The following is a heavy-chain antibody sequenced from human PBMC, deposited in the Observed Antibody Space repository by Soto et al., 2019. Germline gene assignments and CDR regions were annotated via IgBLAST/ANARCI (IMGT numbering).Heavy chain of an antibody. CDR2: ISGSGGST. J-gene: IGHJ4*02. Sequence: GGSLRLSCAASGFTFSSYAMSWVRQAPGKGLEWVSAISGSGGSTYYADSVKGRFTISRDNSKNTLYLQMNSLRAEDTAVYHCAKILGYSSSWDENDYWGQGTLVTVSS. CDR1: GFTFSSYA. V-gene: IGHV3-23*01. CDR3: AKILGYSSSWDENDY. D-gene: IGHD6-13*01.